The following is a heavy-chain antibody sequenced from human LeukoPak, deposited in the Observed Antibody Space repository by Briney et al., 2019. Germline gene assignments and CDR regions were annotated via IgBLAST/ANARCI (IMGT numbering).Heavy chain of an antibody. V-gene: IGHV1-69*05. CDR1: GGTFSSYA. CDR3: ARVNYDFWSGYYGRGYMDV. J-gene: IGHJ6*03. D-gene: IGHD3-3*01. Sequence: GASVKVSCKASGGTFSSYAISWVRRAPGQGLEWMGGIIPIFGTANYAQKFQGRVTITTDESTSTAYMELSSLRSEDTAVYYCARVNYDFWSGYYGRGYMDVWGKGTTVTVSS. CDR2: IIPIFGTA.